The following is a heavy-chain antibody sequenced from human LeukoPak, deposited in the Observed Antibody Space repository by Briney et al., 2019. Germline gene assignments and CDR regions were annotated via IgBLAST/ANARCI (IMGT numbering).Heavy chain of an antibody. CDR1: GFTFSSYG. D-gene: IGHD6-19*01. V-gene: IGHV3-23*01. CDR3: ARRSGIAVAGAFDY. CDR2: ISGSGGSP. J-gene: IGHJ4*02. Sequence: GGSLRLSCAASGFTFSSYGMSWVRQAPGKGLEWVSAISGSGGSPYYADSVKGRFTISRDNSKNTLYLQMNSRRAEDTAVYYCARRSGIAVAGAFDYWGQGTLVTVSS.